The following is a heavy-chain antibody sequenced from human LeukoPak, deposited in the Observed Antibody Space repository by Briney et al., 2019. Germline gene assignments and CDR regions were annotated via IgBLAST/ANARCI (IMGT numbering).Heavy chain of an antibody. Sequence: GGSLRLSCAASGFIVSGDSMSWVRQAPGKGLEWVSVIYSDGSTYYADSVKGRFTISRDNSKNTLDLQMTGLRAEDTAVYYCARERGRGRDSPWFDYWGQGTLVTVSS. CDR2: IYSDGST. CDR1: GFIVSGDS. D-gene: IGHD1-26*01. CDR3: ARERGRGRDSPWFDY. J-gene: IGHJ4*02. V-gene: IGHV3-53*01.